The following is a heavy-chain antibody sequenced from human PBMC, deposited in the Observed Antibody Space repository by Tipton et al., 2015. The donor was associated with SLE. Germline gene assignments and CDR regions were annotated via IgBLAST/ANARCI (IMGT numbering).Heavy chain of an antibody. D-gene: IGHD5-24*01. J-gene: IGHJ6*03. V-gene: IGHV4-4*08. Sequence: TLSLTCTVSGGSISSHYWSWIRQPPGKGLEWIGRIYTSGGTNYNPSLKSRVTISVDTSKNQFSLELSSVTAADTAVYYCARDRRSRTYYYYMDGWGKGTTVTVSS. CDR2: IYTSGGT. CDR3: ARDRRSRTYYYYMDG. CDR1: GGSISSHY.